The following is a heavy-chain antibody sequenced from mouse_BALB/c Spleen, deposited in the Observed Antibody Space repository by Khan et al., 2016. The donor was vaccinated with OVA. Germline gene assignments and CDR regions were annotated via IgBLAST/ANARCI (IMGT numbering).Heavy chain of an antibody. V-gene: IGHV1-4*01. J-gene: IGHJ3*01. D-gene: IGHD2-14*01. CDR1: GYTFTSYT. Sequence: VQLQESRAELARPGASVKMSCKASGYTFTSYTIHWVRQRPGQAPEWIGHINPSNDYTNYNQNFKDKATLIVDKSSTTAYMQLSSLTSEDSAFYYCVREGAYHRSDGWFAYWGQGTLVTVSA. CDR2: INPSNDYT. CDR3: VREGAYHRSDGWFAY.